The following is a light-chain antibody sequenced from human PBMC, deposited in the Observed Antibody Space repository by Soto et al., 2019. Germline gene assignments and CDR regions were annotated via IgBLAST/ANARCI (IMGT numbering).Light chain of an antibody. Sequence: ELVLTQSPGTLSLSPGDRATLSCRASLSLPSRSLAWYQQRPGQAPRVLISAASTRAADSPDRFSGSGSGTDFTLTINRLEPEDFAVYYWQQYDYSPLTFGQGTKVEVK. V-gene: IGKV3-20*01. CDR2: AAS. CDR3: QQYDYSPLT. J-gene: IGKJ1*01. CDR1: LSLPSRS.